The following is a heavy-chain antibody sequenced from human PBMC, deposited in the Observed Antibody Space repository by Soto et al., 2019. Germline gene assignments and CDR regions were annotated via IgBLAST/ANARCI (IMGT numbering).Heavy chain of an antibody. CDR1: GASITTYY. J-gene: IGHJ5*02. CDR3: ARDWDSSGLFDP. D-gene: IGHD3-10*01. CDR2: ISYSGST. V-gene: IGHV4-59*01. Sequence: SETLSLTCSVSGASITTYYWSWIRQPPGKGLEWIGSISYSGSTKYNPPLESRVMISLDTSKNQFSLRLTSVTAADTALYYCARDWDSSGLFDPWGQGALVTVSS.